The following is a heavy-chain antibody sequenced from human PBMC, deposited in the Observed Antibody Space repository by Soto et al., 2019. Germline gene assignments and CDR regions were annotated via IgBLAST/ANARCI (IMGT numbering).Heavy chain of an antibody. CDR1: GYTFTGYY. J-gene: IGHJ4*02. CDR3: AREERAQLGGVDY. Sequence: QVQLVQSGAEVKKPGASVKVSCKASGYTFTGYYMHWVRQAPGQGLEWMGWINPNGGGTNYAQKFQGWVTLPRAASISTAYMELGRLRSDDTAVYYGAREERAQLGGVDYWGQGTLVTVSS. V-gene: IGHV1-2*04. CDR2: INPNGGGT. D-gene: IGHD6-13*01.